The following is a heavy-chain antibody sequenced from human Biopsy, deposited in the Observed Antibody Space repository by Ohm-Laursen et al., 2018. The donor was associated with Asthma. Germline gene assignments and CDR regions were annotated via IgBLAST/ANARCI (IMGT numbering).Heavy chain of an antibody. CDR1: GGSFSGYY. J-gene: IGHJ6*02. CDR3: ARGSSSRLSQWELLVAGGKRAHSYYGMDV. Sequence: VTLSLTWPVSGGSFSGYYWSWLRQRPGKGLEWIGASNHSGGPNYNPSLTSRITISIDTSKNQVPLKLSSGPAADTAVYYCARGSSSRLSQWELLVAGGKRAHSYYGMDVWGQGTTVTVSS. D-gene: IGHD1-26*01. V-gene: IGHV4-34*01. CDR2: SNHSGGP.